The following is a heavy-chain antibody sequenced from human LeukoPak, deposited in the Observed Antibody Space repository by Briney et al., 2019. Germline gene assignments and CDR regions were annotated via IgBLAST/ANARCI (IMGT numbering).Heavy chain of an antibody. D-gene: IGHD3-16*01. V-gene: IGHV1-2*04. Sequence: ASVKVSCKASGYTFTSYYMHWVRQAPGQGLEWMGWINPNSGGTNYAQKFQGWVTMTRDTSISTAYMELSRLRSDDTAVYYCAREAEGGYFDYWGQGTLATVSS. J-gene: IGHJ4*02. CDR1: GYTFTSYY. CDR2: INPNSGGT. CDR3: AREAEGGYFDY.